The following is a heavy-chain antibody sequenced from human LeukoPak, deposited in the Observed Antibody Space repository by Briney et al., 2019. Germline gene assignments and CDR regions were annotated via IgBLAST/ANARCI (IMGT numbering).Heavy chain of an antibody. CDR1: GYSISSGYY. J-gene: IGHJ5*02. D-gene: IGHD3-22*01. CDR3: ARVRLEEGHTMIVVRWFDP. V-gene: IGHV4-38-2*02. Sequence: SETLSLTCTVSGYSISSGYYWGWIRQPPGKGLEWNGSIYHSGSTYYNPSLKSRVTISVDTSKNQFSLKLSSVTAADTAVYYCARVRLEEGHTMIVVRWFDPWGQGTLVTVSS. CDR2: IYHSGST.